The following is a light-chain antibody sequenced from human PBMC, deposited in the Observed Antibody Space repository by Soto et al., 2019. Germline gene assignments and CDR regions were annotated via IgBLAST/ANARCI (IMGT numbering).Light chain of an antibody. J-gene: IGKJ4*01. V-gene: IGKV3-11*01. CDR2: DAS. CDR3: QQRSNWPLSLT. Sequence: EIVLTQSPATLSLSPGERATLSCRASQSVSNYLAWYQQKPGPAPRLLISDASNRATGIPARFSGSGSGTDFTLTISSLEPEDFAVYYCQQRSNWPLSLTFGGGTKVEIK. CDR1: QSVSNY.